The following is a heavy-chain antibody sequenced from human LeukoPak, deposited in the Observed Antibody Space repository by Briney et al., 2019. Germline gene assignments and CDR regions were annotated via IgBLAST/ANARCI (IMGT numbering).Heavy chain of an antibody. CDR3: AKDASYDSSGYSGDY. V-gene: IGHV3-48*04. J-gene: IGHJ4*02. Sequence: RSGGSLRLSCAASGFTFRNSGMNWVRQAPGEGLEWVSYISDASRTIYYADSVKGRFSVSRDNANNLLYLQMRSLRVEDTAVYYCAKDASYDSSGYSGDYWGQGTLVTVSS. CDR2: ISDASRTI. D-gene: IGHD3-22*01. CDR1: GFTFRNSG.